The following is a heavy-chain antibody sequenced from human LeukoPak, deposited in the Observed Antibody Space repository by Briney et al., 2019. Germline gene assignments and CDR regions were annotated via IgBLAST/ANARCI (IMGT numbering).Heavy chain of an antibody. CDR3: VGELSLDY. D-gene: IGHD2/OR15-2a*01. Sequence: GGSLRLSCAPSSSTFRAYWMHWVRQAPGKGLVWVSRINSDGSSINYADSVKGRFTISRDNAKNTLYLQMNSVRAEDTAVYYCVGELSLDYWGQGALVTVSS. V-gene: IGHV3-74*01. CDR1: SSTFRAYW. J-gene: IGHJ4*02. CDR2: INSDGSSI.